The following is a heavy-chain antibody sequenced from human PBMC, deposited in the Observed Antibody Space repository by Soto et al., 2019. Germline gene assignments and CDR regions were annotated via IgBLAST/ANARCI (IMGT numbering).Heavy chain of an antibody. CDR3: ARPSFSAVRGVLKIPQYYFDF. J-gene: IGHJ4*02. Sequence: PSETLSLTCPVSGCSIRSYYWSWIRQPPGKGLEWIGYIYYSGSTTYNPSLRSRVTISVDTSKNQFSLKLSSVTAADTAVYYCARPSFSAVRGVLKIPQYYFDFWGQGTLVTVSS. CDR1: GCSIRSYY. CDR2: IYYSGST. V-gene: IGHV4-59*08. D-gene: IGHD3-10*01.